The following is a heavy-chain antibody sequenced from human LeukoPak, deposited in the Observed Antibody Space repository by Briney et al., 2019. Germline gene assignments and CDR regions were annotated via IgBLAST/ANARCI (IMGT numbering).Heavy chain of an antibody. CDR1: GFTFSSYA. CDR2: ISGSGGST. V-gene: IGHV3-23*01. Sequence: PGGSLRLSCATSGFTFSSYAMSWVRQAPGKGLAWVSTISGSGGSTYYADSVKGRFTISRGNSKNTLYLQMNSLRAEDTAVYYCAKDLGRYRNNYFDYWGQGTLVTVSS. CDR3: AKDLGRYRNNYFDY. J-gene: IGHJ4*02. D-gene: IGHD1-26*01.